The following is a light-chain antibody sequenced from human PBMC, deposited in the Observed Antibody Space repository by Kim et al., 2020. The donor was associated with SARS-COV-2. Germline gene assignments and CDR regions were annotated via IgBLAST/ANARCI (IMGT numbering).Light chain of an antibody. Sequence: EIVMTQSPPTLSASPGERVTLSCRASQSVVSSLAWYQQKRGQAPRLLIYGASTRAADIPARFSGSGSGTAFTLTISSLQSEDFAVYYCLQYNNWPLTFGQGTKVDIK. CDR1: QSVVSS. CDR3: LQYNNWPLT. J-gene: IGKJ1*01. V-gene: IGKV3-15*01. CDR2: GAS.